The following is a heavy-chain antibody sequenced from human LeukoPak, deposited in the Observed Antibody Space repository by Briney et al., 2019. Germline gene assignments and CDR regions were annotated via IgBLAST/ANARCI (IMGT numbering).Heavy chain of an antibody. V-gene: IGHV5-51*01. CDR1: GYRFASYW. CDR3: ARHGYSSSWSVPPTDY. J-gene: IGHJ4*02. D-gene: IGHD6-13*01. CDR2: IYPGDSDT. Sequence: GESLKISCQGSGYRFASYWIGWVRQMPGKGLEWMGIIYPGDSDTRYSPSFQGQVTISADKSISTAYLQWSSLKASDTAMYYCARHGYSSSWSVPPTDYWGQGTLVTVSS.